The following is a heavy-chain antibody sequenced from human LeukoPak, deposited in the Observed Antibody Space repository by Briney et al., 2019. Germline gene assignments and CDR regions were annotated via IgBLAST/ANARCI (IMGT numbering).Heavy chain of an antibody. V-gene: IGHV3-21*01. CDR1: GFTFSSYS. CDR3: ARDREFNWFDP. Sequence: GGSLRLSCAASGFTFSSYSMNWVRQAPGKGLEWVSSISSSSSYIYYADSVKGRFTISRDNAKNSLYLQMNSLRAEDTAVYYCARDREFNWFDPWGQGTLVTVSS. J-gene: IGHJ5*02. D-gene: IGHD3-10*01. CDR2: ISSSSSYI.